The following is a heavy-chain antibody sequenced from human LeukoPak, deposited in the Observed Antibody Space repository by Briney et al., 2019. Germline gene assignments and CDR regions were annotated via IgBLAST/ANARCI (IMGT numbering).Heavy chain of an antibody. CDR3: ARDFNWGIFDY. CDR1: GFTFSSYW. V-gene: IGHV3-7*01. J-gene: IGHJ4*02. CDR2: IKQDGSEK. Sequence: GGSLRLSCAASGFTFSSYWMNWVRQAPGKGLEWVPNIKQDGSEKYYVDSVKGRFSISRDNAKNSLYLQMDSLRAEDTAVYYCARDFNWGIFDYWGQGTLVTVSS. D-gene: IGHD7-27*01.